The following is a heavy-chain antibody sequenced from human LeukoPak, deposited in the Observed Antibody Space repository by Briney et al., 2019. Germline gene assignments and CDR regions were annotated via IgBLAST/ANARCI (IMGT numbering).Heavy chain of an antibody. J-gene: IGHJ4*02. CDR3: ARDRDTMVRGVIISEEGTFDY. CDR1: GYTFTGYY. V-gene: IGHV1-2*02. Sequence: ASVNVSFTASGYTFTGYYMHWVRQAPGQGREWMGWINPNSGGTNYAQKFQGRVTMTRDTSISTAYMELSRLRSDDTAVYYCARDRDTMVRGVIISEEGTFDYWGQGTLVTVSS. CDR2: INPNSGGT. D-gene: IGHD3-10*01.